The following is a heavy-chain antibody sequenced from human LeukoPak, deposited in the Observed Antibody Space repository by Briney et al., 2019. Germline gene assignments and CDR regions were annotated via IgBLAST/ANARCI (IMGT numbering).Heavy chain of an antibody. CDR2: ISAYNGNT. D-gene: IGHD3-10*01. J-gene: IGHJ6*03. Sequence: ASVKVSCKASGYTFTTYNINWVRQASGQGLEWRGWISAYNGNTNYAQKLQGRVTMTTDTSTSTAYMELRSLRSDDTAVYYCARVREYYGSGSYFYYYYDYMDVWGKGTTVTVSS. CDR3: ARVREYYGSGSYFYYYYDYMDV. CDR1: GYTFTTYN. V-gene: IGHV1-18*01.